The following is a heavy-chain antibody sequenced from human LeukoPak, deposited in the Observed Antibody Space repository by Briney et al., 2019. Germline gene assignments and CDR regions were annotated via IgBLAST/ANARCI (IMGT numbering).Heavy chain of an antibody. CDR2: INPSGGST. CDR3: ARVLYSYDFWSGYEY. V-gene: IGHV1-46*01. Sequence: GASVKVSCKASGYTFTSYYMHWVRQAPGQGLEWMGMINPSGGSTSYAQKFQGRVTMTRDMSTSTVYMELSSLRSEDTAVYYSARVLYSYDFWSGYEYWGQGTLVTVSS. J-gene: IGHJ4*02. CDR1: GYTFTSYY. D-gene: IGHD3-3*01.